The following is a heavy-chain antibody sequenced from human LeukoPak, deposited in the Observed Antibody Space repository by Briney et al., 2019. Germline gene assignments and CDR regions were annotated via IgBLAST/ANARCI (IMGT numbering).Heavy chain of an antibody. CDR1: GFTFSSYA. CDR2: ISSNGGST. Sequence: PGGSLRLSCAASGFTFSSYALHWVRQAPGKGLEYVSAISSNGGSTYYANSVKGRFTISRDNYKNRLYLQMGSLRAEDMAVYYCARGIYYGDYVGLADYWGQGTLVTVSS. CDR3: ARGIYYGDYVGLADY. D-gene: IGHD4-17*01. V-gene: IGHV3-64*01. J-gene: IGHJ4*02.